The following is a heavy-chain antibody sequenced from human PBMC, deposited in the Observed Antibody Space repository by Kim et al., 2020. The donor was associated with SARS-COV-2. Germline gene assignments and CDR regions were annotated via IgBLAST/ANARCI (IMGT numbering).Heavy chain of an antibody. CDR2: ISSSGSTI. Sequence: GGSLRLSCAASGFTFSDYYMSWIRQAPGKGLEWVSYISSSGSTIYYADSVKGRFTISRDNAKNSLYLQMNSLRAEDTAVYYCARERSITIFGVVIIRWFYPWGEGTPGTASP. J-gene: IGHJ5*02. D-gene: IGHD3-3*01. CDR1: GFTFSDYY. V-gene: IGHV3-11*01. CDR3: ARERSITIFGVVIIRWFYP.